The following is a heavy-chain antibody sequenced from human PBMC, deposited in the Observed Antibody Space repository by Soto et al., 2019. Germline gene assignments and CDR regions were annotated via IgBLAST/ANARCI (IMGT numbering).Heavy chain of an antibody. D-gene: IGHD3-10*01. J-gene: IGHJ6*02. CDR3: ARDQLYYYGSRSAYGYYYYGMDV. CDR2: ISYDGSNK. V-gene: IGHV3-30-3*01. CDR1: GFTFSSYA. Sequence: QVQLVESGGGVVQPGRSLRLSCAASGFTFSSYAMHWVRQAPGKGLEWVAVISYDGSNKYYADSVKGRFTISRDNSKNTLYLQMNSLRAEDTAVYYCARDQLYYYGSRSAYGYYYYGMDVWGQGTTVTVSS.